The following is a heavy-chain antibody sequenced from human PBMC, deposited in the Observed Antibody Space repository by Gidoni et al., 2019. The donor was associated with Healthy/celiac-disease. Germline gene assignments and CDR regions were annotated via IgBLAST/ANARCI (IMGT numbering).Heavy chain of an antibody. CDR3: ARALVASARYYYYGMDV. J-gene: IGHJ6*02. V-gene: IGHV3-13*01. D-gene: IGHD5-12*01. CDR1: AFTFSSYD. CDR2: IGTAGDT. Sequence: EVQLVESGGGLVQPGGSLRLPCAASAFTFSSYDMHWVRQATGKGLEWVSAIGTAGDTYYPGSVKGRFTISRENAKNSLYLQMNSLRAGDTAVYYCARALVASARYYYYGMDVWGQGTTVTVSS.